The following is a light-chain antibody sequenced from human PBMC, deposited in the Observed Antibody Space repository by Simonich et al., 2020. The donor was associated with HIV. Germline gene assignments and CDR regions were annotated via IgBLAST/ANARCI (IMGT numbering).Light chain of an antibody. Sequence: DIVMTQSPDSLAVSLGERATINCKSSQGVLYNSNNKNYLAWYQQKPGQPPKLLIYWASTREAGVPDRFSGSGAGTDLTLTSSSLQAEDVAVYYCQQYYSTPFTFGPGTKVDFK. CDR3: QQYYSTPFT. J-gene: IGKJ3*01. V-gene: IGKV4-1*01. CDR2: WAS. CDR1: QGVLYNSNNKNY.